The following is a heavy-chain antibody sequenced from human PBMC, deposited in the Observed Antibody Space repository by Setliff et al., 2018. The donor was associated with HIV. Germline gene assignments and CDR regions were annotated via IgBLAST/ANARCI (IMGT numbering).Heavy chain of an antibody. CDR3: ARESDCSSARCQAALEWLEWNYYYGMDV. Sequence: PGESLKISCKGSGYSFTSYWIGWVRQMPGKGLEWMGIIYPGDSDTRYSPSFQGRFTISRDNAKNSLYLQMNSLRAEDTAVYYCARESDCSSARCQAALEWLEWNYYYGMDVWGQGTTVTVSS. V-gene: IGHV5-51*01. CDR2: IYPGDSDT. CDR1: GYSFTSYW. D-gene: IGHD3-3*01. J-gene: IGHJ6*02.